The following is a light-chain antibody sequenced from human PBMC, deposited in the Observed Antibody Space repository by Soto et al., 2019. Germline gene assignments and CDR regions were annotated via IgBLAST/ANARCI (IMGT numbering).Light chain of an antibody. CDR2: EVN. V-gene: IGLV2-8*01. CDR1: SSDVGGYNY. CDR3: SSYADSNNYV. Sequence: QSVLTQPPSASGSPGQSVTISCTGTSSDVGGYNYVPWYQQHPGKAPKLMIYEVNKRPSGVPDRFSGSKSGNTASLTVSGLQAEDEADYYCSSYADSNNYVFGTGTKVTVL. J-gene: IGLJ1*01.